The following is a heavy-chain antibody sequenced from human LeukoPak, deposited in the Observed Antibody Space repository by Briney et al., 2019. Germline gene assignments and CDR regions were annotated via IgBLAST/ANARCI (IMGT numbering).Heavy chain of an antibody. CDR1: GFSFSSYS. D-gene: IGHD3-22*01. V-gene: IGHV3-21*01. J-gene: IGHJ1*01. Sequence: GGSLRLSCAASGFSFSSYSINWVRQAPGKGLEWVSSISSFGTDIFYVDSVRGRFTVSRDNAKNTVSLQMNSLRADDTGVYYCARAPSEVGGYYPEYFRHWGQGTLVTVSS. CDR3: ARAPSEVGGYYPEYFRH. CDR2: ISSFGTDI.